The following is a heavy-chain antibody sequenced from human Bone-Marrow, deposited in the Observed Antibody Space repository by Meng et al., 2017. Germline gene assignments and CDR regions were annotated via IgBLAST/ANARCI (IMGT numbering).Heavy chain of an antibody. CDR3: ARDLWELRYKAPFDP. Sequence: GSLRLSCTVSGGSISSGRYYWNWVRQPPGKGLEWIGSVYYSGITYYNPSLESRVTISVDTSKNQFSLKLSSVTAADTAVYYCARDLWELRYKAPFDPWGQGSLVTVSS. CDR2: VYYSGIT. D-gene: IGHD3-9*01. J-gene: IGHJ5*02. V-gene: IGHV4-39*07. CDR1: GGSISSGRYY.